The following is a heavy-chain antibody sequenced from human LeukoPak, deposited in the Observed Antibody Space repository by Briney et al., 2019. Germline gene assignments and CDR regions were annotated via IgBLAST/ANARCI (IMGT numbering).Heavy chain of an antibody. CDR2: ISSSGSTI. V-gene: IGHV3-48*03. D-gene: IGHD6-19*01. Sequence: PGGSLRLSCAASGFTFSSYEMNWVRQAPGKGLEWVSYISSSGSTIYYADSVKGRFTISRDNAKNSLYLQMNSLRAEDTAVYYCARDYVDGYSSGWLGPYGMDVWGKGPTVTVSS. J-gene: IGHJ6*04. CDR1: GFTFSSYE. CDR3: ARDYVDGYSSGWLGPYGMDV.